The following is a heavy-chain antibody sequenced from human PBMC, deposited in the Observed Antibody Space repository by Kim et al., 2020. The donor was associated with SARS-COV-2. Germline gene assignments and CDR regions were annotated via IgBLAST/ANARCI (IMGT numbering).Heavy chain of an antibody. V-gene: IGHV4-34*01. D-gene: IGHD2-15*01. CDR1: GGSFSDYY. CDR3: AKHDARYCSGGNCWYFDY. J-gene: IGHJ4*02. Sequence: SETLSLTCAVSGGSFSDYYWTWIRQPPGKGLEWIGEINHIGSTKYNPSLKSRVTMSVDSSKSPLSLKLSSVTAADTALYYCAKHDARYCSGGNCWYFDYWGQGTLVTVSS. CDR2: INHIGST.